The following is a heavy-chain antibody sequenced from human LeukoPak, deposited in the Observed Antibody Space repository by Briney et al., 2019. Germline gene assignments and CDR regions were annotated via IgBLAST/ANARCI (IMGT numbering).Heavy chain of an antibody. CDR1: GYTFTGYY. D-gene: IGHD2-2*01. CDR2: INPNSGGT. J-gene: IGHJ4*02. Sequence: ASVKVSCKASGYTFTGYYMHWVRQAPGQGLEWMGWINPNSGGTNYAQKFQGRVTMTRDTSISTAYMELSRLRSDDTAVYYCAREVVVPPAELFDYWGQGTLVTVSS. V-gene: IGHV1-2*02. CDR3: AREVVVPPAELFDY.